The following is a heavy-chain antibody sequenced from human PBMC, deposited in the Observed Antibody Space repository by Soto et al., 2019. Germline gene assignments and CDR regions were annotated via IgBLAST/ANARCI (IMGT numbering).Heavy chain of an antibody. D-gene: IGHD1-26*01. CDR2: ISGSGLDT. CDR1: GFTFSNNA. J-gene: IGHJ4*02. Sequence: GGSLRLSCAASGFTFSNNAMNWVRQAPGKGLEWVSVISGSGLDTYYTDSVKGRFTISRDNSKNTVSLQMNSLRTEDTAVYYCARVMGVTDFWGQGNLVTVS. CDR3: ARVMGVTDF. V-gene: IGHV3-23*01.